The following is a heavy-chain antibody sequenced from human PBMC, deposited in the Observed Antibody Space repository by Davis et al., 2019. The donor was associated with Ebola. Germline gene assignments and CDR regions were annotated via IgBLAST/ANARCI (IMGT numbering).Heavy chain of an antibody. J-gene: IGHJ5*01. CDR3: AKVRIMGERIFDS. Sequence: SVKVSCKASAGTFSAYTISWVRQAPGQGLEWVGGINGIYGTANYAQKFQGRITITVDGSTSTTYMELNSLTSDDTGVYFCAKVRIMGERIFDSWGHGTLVTVSS. CDR1: AGTFSAYT. V-gene: IGHV1-69*13. CDR2: INGIYGTA. D-gene: IGHD1-26*01.